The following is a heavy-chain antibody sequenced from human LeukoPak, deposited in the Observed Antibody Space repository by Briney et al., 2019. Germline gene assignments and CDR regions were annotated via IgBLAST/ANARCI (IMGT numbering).Heavy chain of an antibody. CDR2: IIPIFGTA. V-gene: IGHV1-69*13. CDR1: GGTFSSYT. D-gene: IGHD4-17*01. CDR3: ASNGDYLDLFDY. J-gene: IGHJ4*02. Sequence: SVKVPCKASGGTFSSYTISWVRQAPGQGLEWMGGIIPIFGTANYAQKFQGRVTITADESTSTAYMELSSLRSEDTAVYYCASNGDYLDLFDYWGQGTLVTVSS.